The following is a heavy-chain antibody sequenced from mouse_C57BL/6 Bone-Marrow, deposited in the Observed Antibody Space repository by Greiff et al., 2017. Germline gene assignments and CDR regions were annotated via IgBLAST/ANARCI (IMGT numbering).Heavy chain of an antibody. Sequence: EVMLVEPGGDLVKPGGSLKLSCAASGFTFSSYGMSWVRQTPDTRLEWVATISSGGSYHYYPDSVKGRFTISRDNAQIPLYLQMISLKAEDTSMYYCARHRHDAHYSGNARDYWGKGTSVTVSS. D-gene: IGHD2-3*01. CDR1: GFTFSSYG. V-gene: IGHV5-6*01. CDR3: ARHRHDAHYSGNARDY. CDR2: ISSGGSYH. J-gene: IGHJ4*01.